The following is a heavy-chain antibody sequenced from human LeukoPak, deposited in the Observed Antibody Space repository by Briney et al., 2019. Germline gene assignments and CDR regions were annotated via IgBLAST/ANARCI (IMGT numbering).Heavy chain of an antibody. D-gene: IGHD2-2*01. V-gene: IGHV4-59*01. J-gene: IGHJ3*02. CDR3: ARDRAYANSGGYAFDT. Sequence: SETLSLTCTVSGGSISSYYWSWIRQPPGKGLECIAYISYSGGTKYNPSLRSRVTISLDTSKNQFSLELSSVTAADTAIYYCARDRAYANSGGYAFDTWGQGTMVTVSS. CDR1: GGSISSYY. CDR2: ISYSGGT.